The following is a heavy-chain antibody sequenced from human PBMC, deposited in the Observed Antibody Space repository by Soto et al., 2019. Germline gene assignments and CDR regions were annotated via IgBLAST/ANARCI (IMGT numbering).Heavy chain of an antibody. CDR1: GFTFSSYA. Sequence: GGSLRLSCAASGFTFSSYAMSWVRQAPGKGLEWVSAISGSGGSTYYADSVKGRFTISRDNSKNTLYLQMNSLRAEDTAVYYCASLLWAYYDFWSGSLYDYWGQGTLVTVSS. V-gene: IGHV3-23*01. CDR3: ASLLWAYYDFWSGSLYDY. D-gene: IGHD3-3*01. CDR2: ISGSGGST. J-gene: IGHJ4*02.